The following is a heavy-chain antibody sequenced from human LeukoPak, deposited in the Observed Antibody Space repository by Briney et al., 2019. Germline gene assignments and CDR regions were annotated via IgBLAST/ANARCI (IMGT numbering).Heavy chain of an antibody. V-gene: IGHV1-8*01. CDR1: GYTFTSYD. Sequence: ASVKVSCKASGYTFTSYDINWVRQTTGQGLEWMGWMNPNSGNTGYAQKFQGRVTMTRNTSISTAYMELSSLRSEDAAVYYCAREGYDSSGLPGYWGQGTLVTVSS. CDR2: MNPNSGNT. D-gene: IGHD3-22*01. J-gene: IGHJ4*02. CDR3: AREGYDSSGLPGY.